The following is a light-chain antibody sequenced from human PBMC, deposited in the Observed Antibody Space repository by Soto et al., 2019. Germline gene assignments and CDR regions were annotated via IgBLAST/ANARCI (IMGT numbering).Light chain of an antibody. CDR3: QQYTLFPWT. CDR2: GAS. Sequence: EIVLTQSPGTLSLSPGERATLSCRASQSVSSNLAWYQHKPGQAPRLLIYGASTRATGIPARFSGSGSETEFTLTINSLQPDDSATYYCQQYTLFPWTFGQGTKVDIK. V-gene: IGKV3-15*01. CDR1: QSVSSN. J-gene: IGKJ1*01.